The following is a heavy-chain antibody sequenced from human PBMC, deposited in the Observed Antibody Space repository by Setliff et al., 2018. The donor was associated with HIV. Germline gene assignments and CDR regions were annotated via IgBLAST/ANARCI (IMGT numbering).Heavy chain of an antibody. J-gene: IGHJ4*02. CDR2: IYYSGST. Sequence: SETLSLTCTVSGGSISTSNWWGWIRQTPGKGLEWIGYIYYSGSTNYNPSLKSRVTMSLDTSKNQFSLHLNSVTPEDTAVYYCARGSYGSALLWGQGTLVTVSS. CDR1: GGSISTSNW. CDR3: ARGSYGSALL. D-gene: IGHD6-19*01. V-gene: IGHV4-28*03.